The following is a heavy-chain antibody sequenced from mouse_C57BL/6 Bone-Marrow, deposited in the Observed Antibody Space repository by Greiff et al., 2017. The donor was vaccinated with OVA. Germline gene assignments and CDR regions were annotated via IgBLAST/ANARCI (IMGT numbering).Heavy chain of an antibody. V-gene: IGHV1-64*01. D-gene: IGHD4-1*01. Sequence: QVQLQQPGAELVKPGASVKLSCKASGYTFTSYWMHWVKQRPGQGLEWIGMIHPNSGSTNYNEKFKSKATLTVDKSSSTAYMQLSSLTADDSAVYYCARGGANWFPWFAYWGQGTLVTVSA. CDR1: GYTFTSYW. J-gene: IGHJ3*01. CDR3: ARGGANWFPWFAY. CDR2: IHPNSGST.